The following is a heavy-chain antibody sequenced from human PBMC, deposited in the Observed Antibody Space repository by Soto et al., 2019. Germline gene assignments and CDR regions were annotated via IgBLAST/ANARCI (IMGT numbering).Heavy chain of an antibody. CDR3: ARQGFGPLHALVDV. J-gene: IGHJ6*02. D-gene: IGHD3-10*01. CDR2: VHHSWGS. CDR1: GGSLSSYY. Sequence: PSETLSLTCTVSGGSLSSYYWSWFRQSPGKRMEWIGYVHHSWGSSYNPSLQSRVAISLDTSKSQFSLKVTSVTATDTAVYYCARQGFGPLHALVDVWGQGTTVTVSS. V-gene: IGHV4-59*08.